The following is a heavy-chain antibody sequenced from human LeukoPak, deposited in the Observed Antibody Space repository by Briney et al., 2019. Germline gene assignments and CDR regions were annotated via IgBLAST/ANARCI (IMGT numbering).Heavy chain of an antibody. J-gene: IGHJ4*02. CDR1: GFTFSSYA. CDR2: ISYDGSNK. Sequence: PGGSLRLSCAASGFTFSSYAMHWVRQAPGKGLEWVAVISYDGSNKYYADSVKGRFTISRDNSKNTLYLQMNSLRAEDTAVYYCAKLAQYDSSGSYDFDYWGQGTLVTVSS. V-gene: IGHV3-30-3*02. D-gene: IGHD3-22*01. CDR3: AKLAQYDSSGSYDFDY.